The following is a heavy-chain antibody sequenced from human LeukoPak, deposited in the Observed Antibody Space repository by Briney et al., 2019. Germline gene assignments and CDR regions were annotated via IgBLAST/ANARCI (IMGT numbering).Heavy chain of an antibody. CDR1: GFTFSSYG. Sequence: GRSLRLSCAASGFTFSSYGMHWVRQAPGKGLEWVAVISYDGSNKYYADSVKGRFTISRDNSKNTLYLQMNSLRAEDTAVYYCARDLGVVGTFDYWGQGTLVTVSS. J-gene: IGHJ4*02. D-gene: IGHD2-2*01. CDR2: ISYDGSNK. CDR3: ARDLGVVGTFDY. V-gene: IGHV3-30*03.